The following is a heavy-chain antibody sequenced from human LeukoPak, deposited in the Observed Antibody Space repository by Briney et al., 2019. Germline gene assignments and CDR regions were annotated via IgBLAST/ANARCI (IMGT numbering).Heavy chain of an antibody. CDR2: ISSSSNYI. J-gene: IGHJ4*02. CDR1: GFTFSGYG. CDR3: ASEGLDN. V-gene: IGHV3-21*01. Sequence: PGGSLRLSCAASGFTFSGYGMNWVRQAPGKGLEWVSSISSSSNYIYYADSVKGRFTISRDNAKNSVHLQMNSLRAEDTAVYYCASEGLDNWGQGTLVTVSS.